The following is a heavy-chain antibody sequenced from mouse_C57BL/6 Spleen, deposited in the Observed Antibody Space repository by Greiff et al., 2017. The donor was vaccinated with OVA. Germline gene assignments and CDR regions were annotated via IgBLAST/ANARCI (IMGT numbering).Heavy chain of an antibody. J-gene: IGHJ1*03. V-gene: IGHV1-61*01. Sequence: QVQLQQPGAELVRPGSSVKLSCKASGYTFTSYWMDWVKQRPGQGLEWIGNIYPSDSETHYNQKFKDKATLTVDKSSSTAYMQLSSLTSEDSAVYYCARDWGSYDWYFDVWGTGTTVTVSS. D-gene: IGHD1-1*02. CDR3: ARDWGSYDWYFDV. CDR1: GYTFTSYW. CDR2: IYPSDSET.